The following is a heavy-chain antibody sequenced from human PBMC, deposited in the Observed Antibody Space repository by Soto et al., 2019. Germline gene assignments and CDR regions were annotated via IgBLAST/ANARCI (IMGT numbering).Heavy chain of an antibody. CDR1: GSTFSSYA. CDR2: ISCSGGST. CDR3: ASRSTHFDS. J-gene: IGHJ4*02. D-gene: IGHD1-26*01. Sequence: PGGSLRLSCAASGSTFSSYAMSWVRPSPGKGLEWVSAISCSGGSTYYADSVKGRFTISRDNSKNTLYLQMNSLSAEYTAVYYYASRSTHFDSRGRGIIVTISS. V-gene: IGHV3-23*01.